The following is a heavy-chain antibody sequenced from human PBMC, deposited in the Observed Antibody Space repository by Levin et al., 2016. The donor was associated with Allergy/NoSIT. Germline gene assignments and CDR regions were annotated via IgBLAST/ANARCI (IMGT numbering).Heavy chain of an antibody. CDR3: AKQYYDSSGYGSIDAFDI. D-gene: IGHD3-22*01. J-gene: IGHJ3*02. CDR1: GFTFSSYA. Sequence: GGSLRLSCAASGFTFSSYAMSWVRQAPGKGLEWVSAISGSGGSTYYADSVKGRFTISRDNSKNTLYLQMNSLRAEDTAVYYCAKQYYDSSGYGSIDAFDIWGQGTMVTVSS. CDR2: ISGSGGST. V-gene: IGHV3-23*01.